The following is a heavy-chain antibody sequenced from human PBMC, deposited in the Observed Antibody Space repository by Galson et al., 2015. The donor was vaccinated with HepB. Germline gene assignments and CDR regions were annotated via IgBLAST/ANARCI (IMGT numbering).Heavy chain of an antibody. CDR2: ISGSGGST. CDR1: GFTFSSYA. Sequence: SLRLSCAASGFTFSSYAMSWVRQAPGKGLEWVSAISGSGGSTYYADSVKGRFTISRDNSKNTLYLQMNSLRAEDTAVYYCAKDLGATDAFDTWGQGTMVTVSS. V-gene: IGHV3-23*01. CDR3: AKDLGATDAFDT. D-gene: IGHD3-16*01. J-gene: IGHJ3*02.